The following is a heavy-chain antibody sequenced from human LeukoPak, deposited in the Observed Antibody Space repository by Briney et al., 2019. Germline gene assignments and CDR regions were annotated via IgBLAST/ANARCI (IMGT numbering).Heavy chain of an antibody. V-gene: IGHV3-30*02. CDR2: IQYDGSKK. Sequence: GGSLRLSCVASGFTFSSNGMHWVRQAPGKGLEWVTFIQYDGSKKYYADSEKGRFTISRDNSKNTLYLEMNSLRAEDTAVYYCAKDIGSYYDYWGQGILVTVSS. J-gene: IGHJ4*02. CDR3: AKDIGSYYDY. CDR1: GFTFSSNG. D-gene: IGHD3-10*01.